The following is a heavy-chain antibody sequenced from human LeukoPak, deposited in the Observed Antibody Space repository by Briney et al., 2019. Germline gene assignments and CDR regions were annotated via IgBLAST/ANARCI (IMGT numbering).Heavy chain of an antibody. CDR3: AREVPPNSSYDY. CDR2: IYYSGST. V-gene: IGHV4-31*03. J-gene: IGHJ4*02. D-gene: IGHD6-6*01. Sequence: SETLSLTCTVSGGSISSSSYYWGWIRQPPGKGLEWIGYIYYSGSTYYNPSLKSRVTISVDTSKNQFSLKLSPVTAADTAVYYCAREVPPNSSYDYWGQGTLVTVSS. CDR1: GGSISSSSYY.